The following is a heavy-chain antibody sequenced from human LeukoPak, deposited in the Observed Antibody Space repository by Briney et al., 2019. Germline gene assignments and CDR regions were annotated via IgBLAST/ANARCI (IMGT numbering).Heavy chain of an antibody. CDR3: TRNQGETSYAYDY. Sequence: SETLSLTCTVSGVSGSRNWWSWVRHPPGNGLEWIGEIHHSGGTNYNPSLKSRATMSLDNSNKHFSLKLSSVTAADTAVYYATRNQGETSYAYDYWGQGTPVTAPS. J-gene: IGHJ4*02. CDR1: GVSGSRNW. D-gene: IGHD3-16*01. CDR2: IHHSGGT. V-gene: IGHV4-4*02.